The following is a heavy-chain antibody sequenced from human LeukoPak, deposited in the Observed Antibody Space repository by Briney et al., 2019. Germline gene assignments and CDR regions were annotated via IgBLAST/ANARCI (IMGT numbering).Heavy chain of an antibody. Sequence: SETLSLTCTVSGGSLSSYYWSWIRQPPGKGLEWIGYIYHSGSTNYNPSLLSRVTMSVDTSKIQFSLKLDSVTAADTAVYYCATEYSYGMWGFDYWGQGTPVTVSS. CDR3: ATEYSYGMWGFDY. J-gene: IGHJ4*02. CDR2: IYHSGST. CDR1: GGSLSSYY. D-gene: IGHD5-18*01. V-gene: IGHV4-59*01.